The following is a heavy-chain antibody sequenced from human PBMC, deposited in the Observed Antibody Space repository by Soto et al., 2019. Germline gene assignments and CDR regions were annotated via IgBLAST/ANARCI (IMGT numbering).Heavy chain of an antibody. CDR3: AREALAAAGNYYYCYVMDV. CDR1: GCTFSSYA. Sequence: SVKVSCKDSGCTFSSYALSWVRTAPGQGLEWMGGIIPIFGTANYAQKFQGRVTITAHEATTTAYMELSSLRSKDTAVYYCAREALAAAGNYYYCYVMDVWGQGTTVTVSS. J-gene: IGHJ6*02. D-gene: IGHD6-13*01. CDR2: IIPIFGTA. V-gene: IGHV1-69*13.